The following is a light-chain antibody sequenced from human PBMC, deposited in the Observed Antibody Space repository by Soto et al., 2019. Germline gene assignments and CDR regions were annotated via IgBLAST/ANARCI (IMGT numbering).Light chain of an antibody. CDR1: NIGSKS. CDR2: YDS. CDR3: QVWDSSSRV. J-gene: IGLJ2*01. Sequence: SYELTQPPSVSVAPGKTARITCGGNNIGSKSVHWYQQKPGQAPVLVIYYDSDRPSGIPERFSGSNSGNTATLTISRVEAGDEADYYCQVWDSSSRVFGGGTQLTVL. V-gene: IGLV3-21*04.